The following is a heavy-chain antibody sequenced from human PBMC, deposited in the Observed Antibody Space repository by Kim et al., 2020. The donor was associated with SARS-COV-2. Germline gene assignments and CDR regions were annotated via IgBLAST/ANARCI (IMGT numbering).Heavy chain of an antibody. CDR3: ERSSTSCRWCFDY. V-gene: IGHV1-2*04. D-gene: IGHD2-2*01. Sequence: YAQKFQGWVTMTRDTSISTACMELSRLRSDDTAVYYCERSSTSCRWCFDYWGQGTLVTVSS. J-gene: IGHJ4*02.